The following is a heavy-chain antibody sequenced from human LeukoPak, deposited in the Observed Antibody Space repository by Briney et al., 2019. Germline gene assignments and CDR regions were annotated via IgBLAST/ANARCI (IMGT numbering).Heavy chain of an antibody. V-gene: IGHV2-70*04. CDR2: IDWDDDK. CDR3: AREGGIMITFGGVIEPYYFDY. CDR1: GFSLGTSGMR. J-gene: IGHJ4*02. Sequence: SGXALLQPTQTLTLTCTFSGFSLGTSGMRVSWIRQPPGKALEWLTLIDWDDDKFYSTSLKTRLNNSQETSNTQVDLTMTNIDPVDTATYYCAREGGIMITFGGVIEPYYFDYWGQGTLVTVSS. D-gene: IGHD3-16*02.